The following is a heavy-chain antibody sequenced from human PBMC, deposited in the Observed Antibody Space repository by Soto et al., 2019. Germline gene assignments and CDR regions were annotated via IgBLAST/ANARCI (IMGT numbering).Heavy chain of an antibody. V-gene: IGHV3-74*01. D-gene: IGHD1-26*01. Sequence: EVQMVESGGGLVQPGGSLRLSCEVSGFTFSLYWMHWVRQAPGKGLVWVSHINSDESSTTYEDSVKGRFTISRDNAKNTLYLQMNSLRAEDTAVYYCARDRSGSYGRLDYWGQGTLVTVSS. J-gene: IGHJ4*02. CDR2: INSDESST. CDR1: GFTFSLYW. CDR3: ARDRSGSYGRLDY.